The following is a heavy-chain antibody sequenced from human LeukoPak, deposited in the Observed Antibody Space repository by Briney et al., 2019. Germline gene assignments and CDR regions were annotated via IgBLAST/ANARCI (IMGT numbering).Heavy chain of an antibody. D-gene: IGHD3-10*01. CDR3: ARDLYYYGSGSYYDVFDV. Sequence: ASVKVSCKASGYTFSNYDITWVRQAPGQGLEWMGWINSYNGNTNYAQKLQGRVTMTTDTSTSTAYMELRSLRSDDTAIYYCARDLYYYGSGSYYDVFDVWGQGTMVTVSS. V-gene: IGHV1-18*01. J-gene: IGHJ3*01. CDR2: INSYNGNT. CDR1: GYTFSNYD.